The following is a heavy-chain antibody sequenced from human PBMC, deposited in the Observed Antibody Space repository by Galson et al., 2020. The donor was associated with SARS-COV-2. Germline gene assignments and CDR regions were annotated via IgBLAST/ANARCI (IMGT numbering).Heavy chain of an antibody. CDR1: EFTFSTYS. Sequence: GGSLRLSCAASEFTFSTYSINWVRQPPGKGLEWVSYISTNSRVIYCVDSVKGRFTISRDNAKNSVYLQMNSLRAEDTAMYYCVREASWAVFGMDVWGQGTTVTVSS. V-gene: IGHV3-21*05. D-gene: IGHD1-26*01. J-gene: IGHJ6*02. CDR3: VREASWAVFGMDV. CDR2: ISTNSRVI.